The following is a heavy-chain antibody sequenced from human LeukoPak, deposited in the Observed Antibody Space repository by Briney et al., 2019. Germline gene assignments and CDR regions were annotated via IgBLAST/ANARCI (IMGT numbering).Heavy chain of an antibody. D-gene: IGHD2-15*01. J-gene: IGHJ4*02. CDR2: ISGSGGST. V-gene: IGHV3-23*01. CDR1: GFTFSSYA. CDR3: AKDRGYCSGGSSYFDTPLTFDY. Sequence: GGSLRLSCAASGFTFSSYAMSWVRQAPGKGLEWVSAISGSGGSTYYADSVKGRFTISRDNSKNTLYLQMNSLRAEDTAVYYCAKDRGYCSGGSSYFDTPLTFDYWGQGTLVTVSS.